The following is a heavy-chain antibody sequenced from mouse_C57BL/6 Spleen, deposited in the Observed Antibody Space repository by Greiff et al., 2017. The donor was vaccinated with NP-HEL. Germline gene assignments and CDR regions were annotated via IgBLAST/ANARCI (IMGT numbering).Heavy chain of an antibody. Sequence: QVQLKQPGAELVKPGASVKLSCKASGYTFTSYWMQWVKQRPGQGLEWIGEIDPSDSYTNYNQKFKGKATLTVDTSSSTAYMQLSSLTSEDSAVYYCARDYSNSHWYFDVWGTGTTVTVSS. V-gene: IGHV1-50*01. CDR1: GYTFTSYW. CDR3: ARDYSNSHWYFDV. CDR2: IDPSDSYT. J-gene: IGHJ1*03. D-gene: IGHD2-5*01.